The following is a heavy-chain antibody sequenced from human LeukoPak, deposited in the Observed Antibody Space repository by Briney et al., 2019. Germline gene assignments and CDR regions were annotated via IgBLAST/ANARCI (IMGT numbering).Heavy chain of an antibody. V-gene: IGHV5-51*01. J-gene: IGHJ3*02. D-gene: IGHD6-19*01. CDR1: GYSFTSYW. CDR2: IYPGDSET. Sequence: HGESLKISYKGSGYSFTSYWIAWVRQMPGKGLEWMAIIYPGDSETRYSPSFQGQVTISADKSTSTAYLQWSSLKASDTAIYYCARRIAVWGAFDIWGQGTLVTVSS. CDR3: ARRIAVWGAFDI.